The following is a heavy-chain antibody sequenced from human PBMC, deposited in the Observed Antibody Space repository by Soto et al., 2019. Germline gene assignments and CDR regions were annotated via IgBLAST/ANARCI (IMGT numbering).Heavy chain of an antibody. V-gene: IGHV4-59*08. CDR1: SVSISSITNHY. CDR3: ATQGFGTLHGLVDV. D-gene: IGHD3-10*01. Sequence: QAQLQASGPGLVKPSETLSLTCTVSSVSISSITNHYCSWIRQPPGKGLEWVGYISKTGYTSYNPSRKSRVTLSVDTSKNQFSLKLTSVTAADTALYYCATQGFGTLHGLVDVWGQGTTVTVSS. J-gene: IGHJ6*02. CDR2: ISKTGYT.